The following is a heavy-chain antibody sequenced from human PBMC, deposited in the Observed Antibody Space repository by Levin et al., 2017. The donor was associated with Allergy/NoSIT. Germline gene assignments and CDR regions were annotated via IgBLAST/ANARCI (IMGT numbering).Heavy chain of an antibody. CDR2: IYGNDDK. D-gene: IGHD2-2*01. J-gene: IGHJ4*02. CDR1: GFSLSTVAVA. Sequence: SGPTLVKPTQTLTLTCSFSGFSLSTVAVAVGWIRQPPGKALEWLALIYGNDDKRYSPSLKSRLTITKDTSRNQVVLTMNNVDPVDTGTYYCAQRQWSTYGYWGQGILVTVSS. CDR3: AQRQWSTYGY. V-gene: IGHV2-5*01.